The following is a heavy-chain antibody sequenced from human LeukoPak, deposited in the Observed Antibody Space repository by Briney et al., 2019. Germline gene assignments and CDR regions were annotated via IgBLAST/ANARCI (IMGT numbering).Heavy chain of an antibody. J-gene: IGHJ6*03. V-gene: IGHV1-8*03. CDR1: GYTFTIYN. CDR3: ARADGSSSIDYYHSDV. D-gene: IGHD6-6*01. CDR2: MNPNSGNT. Sequence: ASVKVSCKTSGYTFTIYNINWVRQATGQGLEWMGWMNPNSGNTGYAQKFQGRVTITRNTSISTAYMELSSLRSEDTAIYYCARADGSSSIDYYHSDVWGKGTTVTVSS.